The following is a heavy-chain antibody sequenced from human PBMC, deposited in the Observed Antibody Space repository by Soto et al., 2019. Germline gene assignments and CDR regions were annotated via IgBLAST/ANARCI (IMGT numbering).Heavy chain of an antibody. CDR3: AKERVRFLDA. Sequence: QLVESGGGLVQPGGSLRLSCVASGFSFDDFAMHWVRQAPGKGLEWISGITWNSVSTDYANSVNGRFTVSRDNAKNSLYLQMSSLTTEDTGLYFCAKERVRFLDAWGQGTLVTVSS. CDR2: ITWNSVST. V-gene: IGHV3-9*01. D-gene: IGHD3-3*01. J-gene: IGHJ5*02. CDR1: GFSFDDFA.